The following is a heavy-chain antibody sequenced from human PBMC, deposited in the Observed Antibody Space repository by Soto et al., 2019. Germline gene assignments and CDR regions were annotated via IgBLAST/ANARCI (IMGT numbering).Heavy chain of an antibody. Sequence: QVQLQESGPGLVKPSQTLSLTCTVSGGSISSGGYYWSWIRQHPGKGLEWIGYIYYSGSTYYNPSLKSRVTISVDTSKNQFALKLSSVTAADTAVYYCARDWRGGYSGYVGGAFDIWGQGTMVTVSS. J-gene: IGHJ3*02. CDR2: IYYSGST. D-gene: IGHD5-12*01. V-gene: IGHV4-31*03. CDR3: ARDWRGGYSGYVGGAFDI. CDR1: GGSISSGGYY.